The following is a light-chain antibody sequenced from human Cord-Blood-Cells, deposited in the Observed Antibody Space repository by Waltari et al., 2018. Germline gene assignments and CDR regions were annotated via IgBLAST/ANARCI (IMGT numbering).Light chain of an antibody. Sequence: DIQMTQSPSSLSASVGDRVTLTCQASQDISNYLNWYQQKPGKAPKLLIYDASNLETGVPSSFSGSGCGTDFTFTISSLQPEDIATYYCQQYDNLPLAFGGGTKVEIK. J-gene: IGKJ4*01. CDR1: QDISNY. CDR2: DAS. V-gene: IGKV1-33*01. CDR3: QQYDNLPLA.